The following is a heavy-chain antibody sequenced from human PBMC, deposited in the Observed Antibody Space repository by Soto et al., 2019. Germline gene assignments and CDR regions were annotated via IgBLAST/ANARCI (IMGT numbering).Heavy chain of an antibody. V-gene: IGHV4-34*01. Sequence: SETLSLTCAVYGGSFSGYYWSWIRQPPGKGLEWIGEINHSGSTNYNPSLKSRVTISVDTSKNQFSLKLSSVTAADTAVYYCARADRYSGYNNYWGQGTLVTVSS. J-gene: IGHJ4*02. CDR1: GGSFSGYY. CDR2: INHSGST. D-gene: IGHD5-12*01. CDR3: ARADRYSGYNNY.